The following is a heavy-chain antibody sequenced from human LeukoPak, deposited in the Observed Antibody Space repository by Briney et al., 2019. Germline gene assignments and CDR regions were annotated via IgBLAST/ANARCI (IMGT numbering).Heavy chain of an antibody. J-gene: IGHJ4*02. Sequence: PGGSLRLSCAASGFTFSSYWMSWVRQAPGKGLEWVANIKQDGSEKYYVDSVKGRFTISRDNAKNSLYLQMNSLRAEDRAVYYCAKDSLRTVPKASFDSWGQGTLVTVSS. V-gene: IGHV3-7*03. D-gene: IGHD2-2*01. CDR1: GFTFSSYW. CDR2: IKQDGSEK. CDR3: AKDSLRTVPKASFDS.